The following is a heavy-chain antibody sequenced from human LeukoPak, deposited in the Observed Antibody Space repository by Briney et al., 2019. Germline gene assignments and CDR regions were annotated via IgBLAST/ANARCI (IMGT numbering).Heavy chain of an antibody. CDR2: IYYSGST. V-gene: IGHV4-59*01. J-gene: IGHJ3*02. D-gene: IGHD3-10*01. CDR3: ARVLKGVRYYYGSGSYFENAFDI. Sequence: SETLSLTCTVSGGSISSYYWSWIRQPPGKGLEGIGYIYYSGSTNYNPSLKSRVTISVDTSKNQFSLKLSSVTAADTAVYYCARVLKGVRYYYGSGSYFENAFDIWGQGTMVTVSS. CDR1: GGSISSYY.